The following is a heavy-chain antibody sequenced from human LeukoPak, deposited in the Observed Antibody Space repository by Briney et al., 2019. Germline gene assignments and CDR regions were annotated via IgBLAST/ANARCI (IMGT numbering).Heavy chain of an antibody. V-gene: IGHV4-39*01. Sequence: SETLSLTCTVSGGSISSYYWSWIRQPPGKGLEWIGTIYYNGSTYYNQSLKSRVTISVDTSKNQYFLKLSSVTAADTAVYYCARRLGTNLYYYYYGLDVWGQGPTVSVSS. CDR1: GGSISSYY. D-gene: IGHD1-1*01. CDR3: ARRLGTNLYYYYYGLDV. J-gene: IGHJ6*02. CDR2: IYYNGST.